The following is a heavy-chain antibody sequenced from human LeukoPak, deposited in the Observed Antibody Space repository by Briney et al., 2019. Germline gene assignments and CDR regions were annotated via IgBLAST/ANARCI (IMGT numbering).Heavy chain of an antibody. CDR1: GFTFSTHW. V-gene: IGHV3-74*01. CDR3: ARGLSYGMDV. Sequence: PGGSLRLSCAASGFTFSTHWMHWVRQAPGKGLVWVSGINKDGTSRRYVDSVKGRFTISRDNVKSTLYLQMDDLRDEDAAVYYCARGLSYGMDVWGQGTTVTVSS. CDR2: INKDGTSR. J-gene: IGHJ6*02.